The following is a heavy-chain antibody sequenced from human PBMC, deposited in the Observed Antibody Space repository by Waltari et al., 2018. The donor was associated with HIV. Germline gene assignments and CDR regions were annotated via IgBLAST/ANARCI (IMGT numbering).Heavy chain of an antibody. CDR2: IRSKGYGGTT. Sequence: EVQLVESGGGLVQPGRSLRLSGKTSGFTFGVYSMNWVRQAPGKGLQWVGFIRSKGYGGTTEYAASVKGRFTISRDDFKSIAYLQMNSLKPEDTAVYYCTKFSSGYYLADYWGQGTLVTVSS. V-gene: IGHV3-49*04. CDR3: TKFSSGYYLADY. D-gene: IGHD3-22*01. CDR1: GFTFGVYS. J-gene: IGHJ4*02.